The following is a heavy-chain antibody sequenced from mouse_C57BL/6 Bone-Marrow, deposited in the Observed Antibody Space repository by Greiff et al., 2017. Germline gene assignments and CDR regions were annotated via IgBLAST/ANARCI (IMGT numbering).Heavy chain of an antibody. CDR2: IDPSDSYT. Sequence: QVQLKQSGAELVKPGASVKLSCKASGYTFPSYWMQWVKQRPGQGLEWIGEIDPSDSYTNYNQKFKGKATLTVDTSSSTAYMQLSSLTSEDSAVYYCASTTVVATDYFDYWGQGTTLTVSS. J-gene: IGHJ2*01. CDR1: GYTFPSYW. CDR3: ASTTVVATDYFDY. V-gene: IGHV1-50*01. D-gene: IGHD1-1*01.